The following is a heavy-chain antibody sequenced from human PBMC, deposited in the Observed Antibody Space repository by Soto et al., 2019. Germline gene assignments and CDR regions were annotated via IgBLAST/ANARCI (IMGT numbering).Heavy chain of an antibody. Sequence: GSLRLSCAASGFTFSSYTMNWVRQAPGKGLEWVSSISSSSSYIYYTDSVKGRFTISRDNAKNSLYLQMNSLRAEDTAVYYCASLSRFALDYWGKGPLVPVSS. CDR2: ISSSSSYI. V-gene: IGHV3-21*01. D-gene: IGHD3-10*01. CDR1: GFTFSSYT. CDR3: ASLSRFALDY. J-gene: IGHJ4*01.